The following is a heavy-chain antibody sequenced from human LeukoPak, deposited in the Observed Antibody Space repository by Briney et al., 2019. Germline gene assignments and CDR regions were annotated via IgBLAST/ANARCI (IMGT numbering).Heavy chain of an antibody. V-gene: IGHV1-69*01. CDR3: ARDRAAAGGWFDP. CDR2: IIPIFGTA. Sequence: GASVKVSCKASGGTFSSYAISWVRQAPGQGLEWMGGIIPIFGTANYAQKFQGRVTITADESTSTAYMELSSLRSEDTAVYYCARDRAAAGGWFDPWGQGTLVTVSS. CDR1: GGTFSSYA. J-gene: IGHJ5*02. D-gene: IGHD6-13*01.